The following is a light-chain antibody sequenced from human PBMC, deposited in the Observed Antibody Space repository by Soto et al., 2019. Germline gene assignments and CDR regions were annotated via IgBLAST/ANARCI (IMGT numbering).Light chain of an antibody. V-gene: IGKV3-20*01. CDR2: GAS. Sequence: EIVLTQSPGSLSLSPGERATLSCRASQSVDSSFFAWYQQKPGQAPRLLIYGASNRATGIPDRFSGRGSGTDFTITISRLEPEDFAVDYCQQYVSSVTFGQGTKVEIK. J-gene: IGKJ1*01. CDR3: QQYVSSVT. CDR1: QSVDSSF.